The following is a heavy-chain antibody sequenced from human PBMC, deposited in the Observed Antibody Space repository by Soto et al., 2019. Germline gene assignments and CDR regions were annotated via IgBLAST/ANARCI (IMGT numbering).Heavy chain of an antibody. CDR3: AKGGSLTAAAYNWFDP. CDR2: INHSGSA. V-gene: IGHV4-34*01. Sequence: PSETLSLTCAVSGGSFTAYYWSWIRQPPGKGLEWIGEINHSGSANYNPSLKSRVTISVDTSKNQFSLKLSFVTAADTAVYYCAKGGSLTAAAYNWFDPWGQGTLVTVS. CDR1: GGSFTAYY. D-gene: IGHD6-13*01. J-gene: IGHJ5*02.